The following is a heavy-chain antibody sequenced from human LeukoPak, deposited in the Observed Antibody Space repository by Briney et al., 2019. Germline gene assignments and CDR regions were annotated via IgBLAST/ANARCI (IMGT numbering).Heavy chain of an antibody. V-gene: IGHV3-23*01. Sequence: HPGGSLRLSCAASGFSFSSYAMNWVRQAPGKGLEWVSIIFGNGDTTYYADSVKGRFTVSRDNSKDTLYLQMNSLRAEDTAVYYCARVERFGEFLTDYWGQGTLVTVSS. CDR1: GFSFSSYA. CDR3: ARVERFGEFLTDY. CDR2: IFGNGDTT. J-gene: IGHJ4*02. D-gene: IGHD3-10*01.